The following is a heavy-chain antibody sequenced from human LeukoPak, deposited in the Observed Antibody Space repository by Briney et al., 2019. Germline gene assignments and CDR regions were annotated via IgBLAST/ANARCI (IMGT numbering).Heavy chain of an antibody. CDR2: ISSSSSTI. CDR1: GFTFSSYS. Sequence: GGSLRLSCAASGFTFSSYSMNWVRQAPGKGLEWVSYISSSSSTIYYADSVKGRFTISRDNAKNSLYLQMNSLRAEDTAVYYCARETYCYGSGSYFDYWGQGTLVTVSS. V-gene: IGHV3-48*04. CDR3: ARETYCYGSGSYFDY. J-gene: IGHJ4*02. D-gene: IGHD3-10*01.